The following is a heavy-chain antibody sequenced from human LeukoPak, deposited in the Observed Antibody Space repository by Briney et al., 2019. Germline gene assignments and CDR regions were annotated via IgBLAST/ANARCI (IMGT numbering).Heavy chain of an antibody. CDR2: IIPIFGTA. CDR3: ARDPGLYDSSGYSPFDY. CDR1: GGTFSSYA. J-gene: IGHJ4*02. D-gene: IGHD3-22*01. Sequence: SVKVSCNASGGTFSSYAISWVRQAPGQGLEWMGGIIPIFGTANYAQKFQGRVTITADESTSTAYMELSSLRSEDTAVYYCARDPGLYDSSGYSPFDYWGQGTLVTVSS. V-gene: IGHV1-69*13.